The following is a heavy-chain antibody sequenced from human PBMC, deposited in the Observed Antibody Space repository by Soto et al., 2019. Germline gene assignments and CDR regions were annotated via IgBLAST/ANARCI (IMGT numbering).Heavy chain of an antibody. CDR2: IFYTGTT. Sequence: PSETLSLTCNVSGASISSDFWSWIRQPPGKGLEWIGYIFYTGTTKYNPSLKSRVTISVDTSKNQFSLNLSSVSAADTAVYYCARGSDFLYYYGMDVWGQGTTVTVSS. J-gene: IGHJ6*02. V-gene: IGHV4-59*01. CDR1: GASISSDF. D-gene: IGHD5-12*01. CDR3: ARGSDFLYYYGMDV.